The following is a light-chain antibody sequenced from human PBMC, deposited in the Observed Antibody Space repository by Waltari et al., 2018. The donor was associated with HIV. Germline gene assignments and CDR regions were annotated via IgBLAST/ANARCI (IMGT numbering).Light chain of an antibody. CDR3: QQEDNLPYT. J-gene: IGKJ2*01. Sequence: DIQMTQSPYSLSASLGDRVTITCQASQNITNLLNWFHQKRGKAPQLLIFGASKLETGVPSRFSASGSGTHFSLTISSLQPEDIATFYCQQEDNLPYTFGRGTKLEI. CDR2: GAS. V-gene: IGKV1-33*01. CDR1: QNITNL.